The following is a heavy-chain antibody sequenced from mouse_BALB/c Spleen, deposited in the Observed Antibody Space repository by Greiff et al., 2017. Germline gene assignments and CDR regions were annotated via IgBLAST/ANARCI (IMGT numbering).Heavy chain of an antibody. CDR3: DMYDYDGYYYAMDY. J-gene: IGHJ4*01. CDR2: IYPGDGDT. D-gene: IGHD2-4*01. Sequence: VKVVESGAELARPGASVKLSCKASGYTFTSYWMQWVKQRPGQGLEWIGAIYPGDGDTSYTQKFKGKATLTADKSSSTAYMQLSSLASEDSAVYDCDMYDYDGYYYAMDYWGQGTSVTVSS. V-gene: IGHV1-87*01. CDR1: GYTFTSYW.